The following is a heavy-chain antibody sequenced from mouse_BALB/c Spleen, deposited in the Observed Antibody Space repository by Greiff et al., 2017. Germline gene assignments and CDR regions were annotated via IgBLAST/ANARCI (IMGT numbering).Heavy chain of an antibody. D-gene: IGHD1-1*02. CDR3: ARQRDITMDY. CDR2: ISNGGGST. V-gene: IGHV5-12-2*01. J-gene: IGHJ2*01. CDR1: GFTFSSYT. Sequence: EVKVVESGGGLVQPGGSLKLSCAASGFTFSSYTMSWVRQTPEKRLEWVAYISNGGGSTYYPDTVKGRFTISRDNAKNTLYLQMSSLKSEDTAMYYCARQRDITMDYWGQGTTLTVSS.